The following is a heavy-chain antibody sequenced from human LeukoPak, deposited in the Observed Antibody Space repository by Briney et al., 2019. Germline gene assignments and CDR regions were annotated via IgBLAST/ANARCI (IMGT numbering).Heavy chain of an antibody. CDR1: GYSFTSYW. Sequence: GESLKISCKGSGYSFTSYWISWVRQMPGKGLEWMGIIYPGDSDTRYSPSFQGQVTISADKSISTAYLQWSSLKASDTAMYYCARPRGEHAATPYYFDYWGQGTLVTVSS. D-gene: IGHD3-16*01. CDR3: ARPRGEHAATPYYFDY. V-gene: IGHV5-51*01. J-gene: IGHJ4*02. CDR2: IYPGDSDT.